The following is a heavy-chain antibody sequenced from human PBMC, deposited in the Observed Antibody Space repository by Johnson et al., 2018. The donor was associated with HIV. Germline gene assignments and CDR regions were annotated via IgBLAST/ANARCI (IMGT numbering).Heavy chain of an antibody. D-gene: IGHD3-22*01. V-gene: IGHV3-30*04. J-gene: IGHJ3*02. CDR2: ISYDGSNK. Sequence: QLVESGGGVVQPGRSLRLSCAASGFTFSSYAMHWVRQAPGKGLEWVAVISYDGSNKYYADSVKGRFTISRDNSKNTLYLQMNSLRAEDTAVYYCARDPDYYDSSGSEAFDIWGQGTMVTVSS. CDR3: ARDPDYYDSSGSEAFDI. CDR1: GFTFSSYA.